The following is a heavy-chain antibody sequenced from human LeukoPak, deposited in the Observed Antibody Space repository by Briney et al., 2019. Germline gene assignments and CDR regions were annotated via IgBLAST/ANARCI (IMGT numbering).Heavy chain of an antibody. V-gene: IGHV3-23*01. Sequence: GGSLRLSCAASGFTFGSFAMSWVRQAPGKGLEWVSAISSSGGSTYYADSVKGRFTISRDNSKNTLYLQMNSLRAEDTAVYYCAKRGGLPPLDYYYYYMDVWGKGTTVTVSS. CDR2: ISSSGGST. CDR3: AKRGGLPPLDYYYYYMDV. J-gene: IGHJ6*03. D-gene: IGHD2-21*02. CDR1: GFTFGSFA.